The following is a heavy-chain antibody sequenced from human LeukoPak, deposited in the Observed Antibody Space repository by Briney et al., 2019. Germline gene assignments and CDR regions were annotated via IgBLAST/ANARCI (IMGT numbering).Heavy chain of an antibody. D-gene: IGHD3-22*01. CDR3: ARVGDSYDGLFDY. CDR1: GDSISSSTYY. J-gene: IGHJ4*02. V-gene: IGHV4-39*07. CDR2: IFYTGST. Sequence: SETLSLTCTVSGDSISSSTYYWGLIRQPPGKGLEWIGTIFYTGSTYYNPSLKSRVTISVDTSKNQFSLKLNSVTAADTAVYYCARVGDSYDGLFDYWGQGSLVTVSS.